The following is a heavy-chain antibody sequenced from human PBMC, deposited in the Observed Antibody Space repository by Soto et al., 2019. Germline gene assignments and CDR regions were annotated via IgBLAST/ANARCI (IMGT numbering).Heavy chain of an antibody. D-gene: IGHD2-15*01. J-gene: IGHJ4*02. V-gene: IGHV4-59*12. CDR3: ARGYCSGGSCYSWPYY. CDR1: GDSISSYY. CDR2: IYYSGST. Sequence: ASETLSLTCIVSGDSISSYYWSWIRQPPGKGLEWIGYIYYSGSTNYNPSLKSRVTILVDTSKNQFSLKLSSVTAADTAVYYCARGYCSGGSCYSWPYYWGQGTLVTVSS.